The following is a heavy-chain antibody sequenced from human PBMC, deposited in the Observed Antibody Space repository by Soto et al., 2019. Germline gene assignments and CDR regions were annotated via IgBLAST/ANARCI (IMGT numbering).Heavy chain of an antibody. CDR2: ISGSGGGM. Sequence: EVQLLESGGGLVQPGGSLRLSCAASGFTFNTYAMSWVRRAPGKGLEWVSGISGSGGGMYYAASVVGRFTISRDNFKNTQYLQMNSLRVEDTAVYDCAKDIGSASVFDYWGQGILVTVSS. D-gene: IGHD6-6*01. V-gene: IGHV3-23*01. J-gene: IGHJ4*02. CDR1: GFTFNTYA. CDR3: AKDIGSASVFDY.